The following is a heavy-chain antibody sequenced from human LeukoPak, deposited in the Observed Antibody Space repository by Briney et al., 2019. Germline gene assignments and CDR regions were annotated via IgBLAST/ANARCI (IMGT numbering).Heavy chain of an antibody. V-gene: IGHV3-21*01. Sequence: GGSLRLSCAASGSTFSSYSMNWVRQAPGKGLEWVSSISSSSSYIYYADSVKGRFTISRDNAKNSLYLQMNSLRAEDTAVYYCASGESDYVWGSYRHSFDYWGQGTLVTVSS. CDR1: GSTFSSYS. J-gene: IGHJ4*02. D-gene: IGHD3-16*02. CDR2: ISSSSSYI. CDR3: ASGESDYVWGSYRHSFDY.